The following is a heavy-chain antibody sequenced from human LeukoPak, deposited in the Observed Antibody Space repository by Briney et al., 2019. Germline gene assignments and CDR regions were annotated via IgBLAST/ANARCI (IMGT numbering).Heavy chain of an antibody. Sequence: PGGSLRLSCAASGFNFDDYAMYWVRQAPGKGLEWISIIYSSGSTYYADSVKGRFTISRDASKNTLYLQMNSLKTEDTAVYYCARRGLSRYYFDYWGQGTLVTVSS. D-gene: IGHD1-14*01. J-gene: IGHJ4*02. CDR1: GFNFDDYA. CDR2: IYSSGST. CDR3: ARRGLSRYYFDY. V-gene: IGHV3-53*01.